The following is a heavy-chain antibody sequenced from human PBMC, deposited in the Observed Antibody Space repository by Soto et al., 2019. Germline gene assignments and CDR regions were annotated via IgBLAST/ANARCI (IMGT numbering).Heavy chain of an antibody. D-gene: IGHD3-22*01. CDR3: ARERFDSSGYYVYYGMDV. CDR1: GGSIRSGDYS. Sequence: PSETLSLTCTVSGGSIRSGDYSWSWKRQPPGKGLEGIGYIYYSGSTYYNPSLKSRVTISVDTSKNQFSLKLSSVTAADTAVYYCARERFDSSGYYVYYGMDVWGQGTTVTVSS. V-gene: IGHV4-30-4*01. CDR2: IYYSGST. J-gene: IGHJ6*02.